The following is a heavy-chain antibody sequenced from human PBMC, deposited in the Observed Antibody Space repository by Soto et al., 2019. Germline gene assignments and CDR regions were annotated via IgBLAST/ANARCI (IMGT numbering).Heavy chain of an antibody. V-gene: IGHV4-38-2*02. CDR2: IYHTGNT. Sequence: SETLSLTCAVSDYSISSGYYWGWIRQPPGKGPLWIGSIYHTGNTYYHPALRSRVTISVDTSKNQISLKLTSVTAADTAVYYCARDHDASGSYHYSLDVWGQGNTVTVSS. CDR3: ARDHDASGSYHYSLDV. D-gene: IGHD3-22*01. CDR1: DYSISSGYY. J-gene: IGHJ6*02.